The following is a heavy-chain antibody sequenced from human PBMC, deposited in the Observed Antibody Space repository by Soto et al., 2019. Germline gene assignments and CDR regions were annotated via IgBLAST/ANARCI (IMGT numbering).Heavy chain of an antibody. V-gene: IGHV4-34*01. D-gene: IGHD5-18*01. CDR2: INHSGST. Sequence: SETLSLTCAVYGGSFSGYYWSWIRQPPGKGLEWIGEINHSGSTNYNPSLKSRVTISVDTSKNQFSLKLSSVTAADTAVYYCASRGYSYGYIDYWGQGTLVTVSS. CDR1: GGSFSGYY. CDR3: ASRGYSYGYIDY. J-gene: IGHJ4*02.